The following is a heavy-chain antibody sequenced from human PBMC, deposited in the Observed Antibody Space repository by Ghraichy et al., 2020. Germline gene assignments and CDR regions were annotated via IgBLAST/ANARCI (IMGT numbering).Heavy chain of an antibody. J-gene: IGHJ5*02. CDR2: ISSSSSYT. CDR1: GFTFSDYY. CDR3: ARSHYDFWSGYYYNWNLGWFDP. D-gene: IGHD3-3*01. V-gene: IGHV3-11*06. Sequence: GGSLRLSCAASGFTFSDYYMSWIRQAPGKGLEWVSYISSSSSYTNYADSVKGRFTISRDNAKNSLYLQMNSLRAEDTAVYYCARSHYDFWSGYYYNWNLGWFDPWGQGTLVTVSS.